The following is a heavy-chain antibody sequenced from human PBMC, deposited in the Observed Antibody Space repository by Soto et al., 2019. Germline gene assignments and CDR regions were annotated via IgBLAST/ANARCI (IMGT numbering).Heavy chain of an antibody. CDR1: GFTFSNYA. D-gene: IGHD3-10*01. CDR3: AKESLGRHFDFDY. Sequence: VQMLESGGGLVQPGGSLRPSFAASGFTFSNYALSWVRQAPGKGLEWVSGIDESGTNTYYADSVKGRFTISRDNSRNTLYLETNSLRAEDTAVYHCAKESLGRHFDFDYWGQGTLVTVSS. CDR2: IDESGTNT. V-gene: IGHV3-23*01. J-gene: IGHJ4*02.